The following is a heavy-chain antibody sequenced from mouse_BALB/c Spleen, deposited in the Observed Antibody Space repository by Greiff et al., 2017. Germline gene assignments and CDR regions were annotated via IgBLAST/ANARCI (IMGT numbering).Heavy chain of an antibody. D-gene: IGHD1-1*01. J-gene: IGHJ4*01. CDR2: ISDGGSYT. CDR1: GFTFSDYY. Sequence: EVQLVESGGGLVKPGGSLKLSCAASGFTFSDYYMYWVRQTPEKRLEWVATISDGGSYTYYPDSVKGRFTISRDNAKNNLYLQMSSLKSEDTAMYYCARDTTVVAPVDYWGQGTSVTVSS. CDR3: ARDTTVVAPVDY. V-gene: IGHV5-4*02.